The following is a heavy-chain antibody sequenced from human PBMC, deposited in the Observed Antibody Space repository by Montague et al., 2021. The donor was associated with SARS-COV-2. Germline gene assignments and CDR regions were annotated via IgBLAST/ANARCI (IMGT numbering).Heavy chain of an antibody. J-gene: IGHJ6*03. CDR2: IHHGGST. D-gene: IGHD3-22*01. CDR1: GGSFSTYS. V-gene: IGHV4-34*01. CDR3: ARLGDGLVPSPILVVGPYYSYSYMDV. Sequence: SETLSLTCAVHGGSFSTYSWNWIRQPPGKGLEWIGEIHHGGSTNYNPSLKSRVTISADTSKNQFSLKLTSVAAADTAVYYCARLGDGLVPSPILVVGPYYSYSYMDVWGKGTTVTVSS.